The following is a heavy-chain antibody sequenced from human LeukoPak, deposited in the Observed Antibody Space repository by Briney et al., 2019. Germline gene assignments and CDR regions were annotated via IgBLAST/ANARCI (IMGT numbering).Heavy chain of an antibody. Sequence: GGSLRLSCAASGFTFSSYAMHWVRQAPGKGLEWVAVISYDGSNKYYADSVKGRFTIPRDNSKNTLYLQMNSLRAEDTAVYYCARRDSGSYQNEYFQHWGQGTLVTVSS. V-gene: IGHV3-30*01. CDR2: ISYDGSNK. CDR1: GFTFSSYA. J-gene: IGHJ1*01. CDR3: ARRDSGSYQNEYFQH. D-gene: IGHD1-26*01.